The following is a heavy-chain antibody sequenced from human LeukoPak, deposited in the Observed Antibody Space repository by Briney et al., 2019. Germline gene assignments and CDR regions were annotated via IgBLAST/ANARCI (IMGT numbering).Heavy chain of an antibody. D-gene: IGHD2-15*01. CDR1: GGSISGYY. CDR3: ARVGANGYCSGGSCYHFDY. Sequence: SETLSLTCTVSGGSISGYYWSWIRQPPGKGLEWIGYIYYSGYTSYNPSLKSRVTISVDTSKNQFSLKLSSVTAADTAVYYCARVGANGYCSGGSCYHFDYWGQGTLVAVSS. J-gene: IGHJ4*02. CDR2: IYYSGYT. V-gene: IGHV4-59*01.